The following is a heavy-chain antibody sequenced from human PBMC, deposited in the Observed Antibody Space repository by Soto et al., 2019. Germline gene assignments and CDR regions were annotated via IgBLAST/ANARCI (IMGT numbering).Heavy chain of an antibody. CDR2: IYHSGST. Sequence: SETLSLTCAVSGGSISSSNWWSWVRQPPGKGLEWIGEIYHSGSTYYSTSLKIRVTISVDTSKTQFSLKLSSMTAADTAVYYCARVDILTVYGFMDVWGQGTTVTVSS. V-gene: IGHV4-4*02. D-gene: IGHD3-9*01. CDR3: ARVDILTVYGFMDV. CDR1: GGSISSSNW. J-gene: IGHJ6*02.